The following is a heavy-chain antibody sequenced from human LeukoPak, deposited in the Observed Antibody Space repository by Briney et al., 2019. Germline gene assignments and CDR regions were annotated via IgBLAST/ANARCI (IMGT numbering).Heavy chain of an antibody. CDR1: GASFESHY. CDR2: YFDTGST. CDR3: VRTGWELLTT. J-gene: IGHJ4*02. Sequence: SETLSLTCNVSGASFESHYWTWIRQTPDKRLEWIGYYFDTGSTDYNPSLKSRVTMSVDKSKNQFFMRLRSVTAADTAVYYCVRTGWELLTTWGPGTLVTVSS. D-gene: IGHD4-23*01. V-gene: IGHV4-59*11.